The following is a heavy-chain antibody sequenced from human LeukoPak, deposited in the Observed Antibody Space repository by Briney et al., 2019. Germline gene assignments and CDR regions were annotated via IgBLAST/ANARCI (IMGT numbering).Heavy chain of an antibody. D-gene: IGHD1-26*01. J-gene: IGHJ6*02. CDR1: GGSVSSIDFS. CDR3: ARGGVGASMDV. V-gene: IGHV4-30-2*01. CDR2: IHHSGST. Sequence: SETLSLTCAVSGGSVSSIDFSWSWIQQPPGKGLEWIGYIHHSGSTYYNPSLKSRVTISVDRSKSHFSLKLSSVTAADTAVYYCARGGVGASMDVWGQGTTVTVSS.